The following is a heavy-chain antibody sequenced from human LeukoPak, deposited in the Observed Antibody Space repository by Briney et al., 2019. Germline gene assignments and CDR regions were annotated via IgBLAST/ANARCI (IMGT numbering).Heavy chain of an antibody. D-gene: IGHD1-26*01. J-gene: IGHJ5*02. Sequence: GGSLRLSCAASGFTFSSYSMNWVRQAPGKGLEWVSYISSGSSTIYYADSVKGRFTISRDNAKNSLYLQMNSLRAEDTAVYYCARDPYSGSYYSYNWFDPWGQGTLVTVSS. CDR3: ARDPYSGSYYSYNWFDP. V-gene: IGHV3-48*04. CDR1: GFTFSSYS. CDR2: ISSGSSTI.